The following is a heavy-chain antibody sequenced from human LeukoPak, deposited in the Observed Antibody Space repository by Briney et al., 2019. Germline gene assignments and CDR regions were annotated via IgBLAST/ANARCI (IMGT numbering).Heavy chain of an antibody. V-gene: IGHV1-3*04. D-gene: IGHD1-26*01. CDR3: ARDGRFIVADYYYGMDV. Sequence: GASVKVSCRVSGYTLTELSMHWVRQAPGQSLEWMGWINSANGNTKYSQKFQGRVTITRDTSASTAYMELSSLRSEDTAVYYCARDGRFIVADYYYGMDVWGQGTTVTVSS. CDR2: INSANGNT. CDR1: GYTLTELS. J-gene: IGHJ6*02.